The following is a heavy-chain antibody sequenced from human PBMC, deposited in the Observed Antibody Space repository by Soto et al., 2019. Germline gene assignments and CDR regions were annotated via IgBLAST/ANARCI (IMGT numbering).Heavy chain of an antibody. CDR1: GCTFSSYA. D-gene: IGHD6-19*01. CDR2: IIPIFGTA. J-gene: IGHJ6*02. V-gene: IGHV1-69*13. Sequence: ASVKVSCKASGCTFSSYAISCVRQAPGQGLEWMGGIIPIFGTANYAQKFQGRVTITADESTSTAYMELSSLRSEDTAVYYCARDWAGLYYYYGMDVWGQGTTVTVSS. CDR3: ARDWAGLYYYYGMDV.